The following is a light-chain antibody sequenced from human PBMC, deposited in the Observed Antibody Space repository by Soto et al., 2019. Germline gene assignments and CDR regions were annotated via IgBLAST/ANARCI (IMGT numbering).Light chain of an antibody. CDR2: EVY. Sequence: QSALTQPPSASGSPGRSVTISCTGTSSDVGGYNFVSWYQQHPGKAPKLLVYEVYKRPSGVPDRFSGSKSGNRASLTVSGLQAEDEADYYCSSYTSSSTLVFGTGTKVTVL. CDR3: SSYTSSSTLV. CDR1: SSDVGGYNF. J-gene: IGLJ1*01. V-gene: IGLV2-8*01.